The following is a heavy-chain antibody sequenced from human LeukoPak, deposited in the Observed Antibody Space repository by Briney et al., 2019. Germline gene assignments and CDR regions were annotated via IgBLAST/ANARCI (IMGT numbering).Heavy chain of an antibody. V-gene: IGHV3-23*01. CDR3: AKDDLVLMVYAGNWFDP. J-gene: IGHJ5*02. Sequence: GGSLRLSCAASGFTLDDYGMSWVRQAPGKGLEWVSAISGSGGSTYYADSVKGRFTISRDNSKNTLYLQMNSLRAEDTAVYYCAKDDLVLMVYAGNWFDPWGQGTLVTVSS. D-gene: IGHD2-8*01. CDR2: ISGSGGST. CDR1: GFTLDDYG.